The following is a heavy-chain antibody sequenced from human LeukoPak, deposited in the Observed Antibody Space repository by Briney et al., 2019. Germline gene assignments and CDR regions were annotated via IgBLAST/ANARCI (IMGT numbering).Heavy chain of an antibody. J-gene: IGHJ1*01. V-gene: IGHV3-21*01. CDR3: AKEPSRRSSWIEYFQH. CDR1: GFTFSSYS. D-gene: IGHD6-13*01. CDR2: ISSSSSYI. Sequence: GGSLRLSCAASGFTFSSYSMNWVRQAPGKGLEWVSSISSSSSYIYYADSVKGRFTISRDNSKNTLYLQMNSLRAEDTAVYYCAKEPSRRSSWIEYFQHWGQGTLVTVSS.